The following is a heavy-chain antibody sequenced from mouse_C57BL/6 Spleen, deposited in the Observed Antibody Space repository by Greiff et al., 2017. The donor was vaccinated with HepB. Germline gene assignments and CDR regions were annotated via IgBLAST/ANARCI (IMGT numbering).Heavy chain of an antibody. D-gene: IGHD2-5*01. Sequence: QVQLKQSGPGLVQPSQSLSITCTVSGFSLTSYGVHWVRQSPGKGLEWLGVIWSGGSTDYNAAFISRLSISKDNSKSQVFFKMNSLQADDTAIYYCARKSLAYYSNYGEYFDVWGTGTTVTVSS. CDR2: IWSGGST. CDR3: ARKSLAYYSNYGEYFDV. J-gene: IGHJ1*03. V-gene: IGHV2-2*01. CDR1: GFSLTSYG.